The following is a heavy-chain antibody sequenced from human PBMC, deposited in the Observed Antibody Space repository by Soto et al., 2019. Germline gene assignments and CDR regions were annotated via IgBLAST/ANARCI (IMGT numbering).Heavy chain of an antibody. V-gene: IGHV4-30-2*01. D-gene: IGHD3-22*01. CDR1: GGSISSGGYS. J-gene: IGHJ3*02. CDR3: ARENGYSAFDI. Sequence: TLSLTCAVSGGSISSGGYSWSWIRQPPGKGLEWIGYINHSGSTNYNPSLKSRVTISVDTSKNQFSLKLTSVTAADTAVYYCARENGYSAFDIWGQGTMVTVSS. CDR2: INHSGST.